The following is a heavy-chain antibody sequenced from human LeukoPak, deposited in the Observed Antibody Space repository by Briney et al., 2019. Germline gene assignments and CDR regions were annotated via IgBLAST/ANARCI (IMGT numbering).Heavy chain of an antibody. V-gene: IGHV4-59*02. D-gene: IGHD6-13*01. CDR2: IYYSGST. J-gene: IGHJ4*02. CDR1: GGSVSTYY. CDR3: ARYDVAAAGTLLD. Sequence: SETLSLTCTVSGGSVSTYYWSWIRQPPGKGLEWIGYIYYSGSTNYNPSLKSRVTMSVDTSKNQFSLELSSVTAADTAVYYCARYDVAAAGTLLDWGQGTLVTVSS.